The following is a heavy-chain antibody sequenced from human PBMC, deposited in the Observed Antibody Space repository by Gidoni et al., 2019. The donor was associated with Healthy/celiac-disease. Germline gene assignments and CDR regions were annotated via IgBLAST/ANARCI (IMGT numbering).Heavy chain of an antibody. V-gene: IGHV4-34*01. CDR2: INHSGST. CDR3: ARALSKSFGVVIIGRY. J-gene: IGHJ4*02. CDR1: GGSFSGYY. Sequence: QVQLQQWGAGLLKPSETLSLTCAVYGGSFSGYYWSWIRQPPGKGLEWIGEINHSGSTNYNPSLKSRVTISVDTSKNQFSLKLSSVTAADTAVYYCARALSKSFGVVIIGRYWGQGTLVTVSS. D-gene: IGHD3-3*01.